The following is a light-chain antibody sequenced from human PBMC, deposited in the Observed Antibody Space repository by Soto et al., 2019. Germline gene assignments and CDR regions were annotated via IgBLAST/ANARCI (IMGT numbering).Light chain of an antibody. Sequence: EIVLTQSPGTLSLSPGERATLSCRASQSIRSSYLAWYQQKPGQAPRLLIYGASSRATGIPDRFSGSGSVTDFTLTISRLEPEDFAVYYCQQYGSSPPFTFGPGTKVDIK. V-gene: IGKV3-20*01. CDR1: QSIRSSY. J-gene: IGKJ3*01. CDR2: GAS. CDR3: QQYGSSPPFT.